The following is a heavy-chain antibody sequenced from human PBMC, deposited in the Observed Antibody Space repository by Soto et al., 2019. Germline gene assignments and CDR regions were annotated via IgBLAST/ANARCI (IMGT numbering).Heavy chain of an antibody. J-gene: IGHJ4*02. D-gene: IGHD6-19*01. CDR1: GFSLSTSGVG. CDR3: AYRWAVAGTYRRYFDY. Sequence: QITLKESGPTLVKPTQTLTLTCTFSGFSLSTSGVGVGWIRQPPGKALEWLALIYWDDDKRYSPSLKSRLTITKDTSKSQVVLTMTNMDPVDTATYCWAYRWAVAGTYRRYFDYWGQGTLVTVSS. V-gene: IGHV2-5*02. CDR2: IYWDDDK.